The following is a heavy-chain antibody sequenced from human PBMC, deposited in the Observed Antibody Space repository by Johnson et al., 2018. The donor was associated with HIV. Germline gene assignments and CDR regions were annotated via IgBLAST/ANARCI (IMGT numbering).Heavy chain of an antibody. V-gene: IGHV3-7*05. CDR3: ARSYPGSASVYRDAFDI. D-gene: IGHD4-11*01. CDR1: GFTFSSYW. Sequence: MQLVESGGGLVQPGGSLRLSCAASGFTFSSYWMSWVRQAPGKGLEWVANIKQDGSEKYYVDSVKGRFNISRDNAKHSLYLQMNSLRAEDTAVYYCARSYPGSASVYRDAFDIWGQGAMVIVSS. J-gene: IGHJ3*02. CDR2: IKQDGSEK.